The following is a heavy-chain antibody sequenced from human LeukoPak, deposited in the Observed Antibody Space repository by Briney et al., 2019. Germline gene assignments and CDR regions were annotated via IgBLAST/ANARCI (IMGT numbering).Heavy chain of an antibody. J-gene: IGHJ4*02. Sequence: GGSLRLSCAASRFTFTSYAMSWVRQAPGKGLEWVSVISGSGGSTYYADSVKGRFTISRDNAKNTLYLLMNSLRAEDTAVYYCARGYNYGLDYWGQGTLVTVSS. CDR1: RFTFTSYA. CDR2: ISGSGGST. D-gene: IGHD3-10*01. V-gene: IGHV3-23*01. CDR3: ARGYNYGLDY.